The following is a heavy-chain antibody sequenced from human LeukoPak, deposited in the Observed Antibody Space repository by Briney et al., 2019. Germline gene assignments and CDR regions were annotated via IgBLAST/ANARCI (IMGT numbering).Heavy chain of an antibody. Sequence: SETLSLTCTVPGGSISSSSYHWGWIRQPPGKGLGWIGSIYYSGSTYYNPSLKSRVTLSVDTSKNQFSLKVRSLTAADTAVYYCARQVVASIHPYYFDYWGQGTLVTVSS. D-gene: IGHD5-12*01. CDR1: GGSISSSSYH. V-gene: IGHV4-39*01. CDR3: ARQVVASIHPYYFDY. CDR2: IYYSGST. J-gene: IGHJ4*02.